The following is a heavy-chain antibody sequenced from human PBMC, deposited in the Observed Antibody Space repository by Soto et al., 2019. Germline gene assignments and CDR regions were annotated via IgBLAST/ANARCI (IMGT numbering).Heavy chain of an antibody. CDR1: GYTFTSYY. Sequence: QVQLVQSGAEVKKPGASVEVSCKASGYTFTSYYMHWVRQAPGQGLEWMGIINPSGGSTSYAQKFQGRVTMTRDTSTSTVYMELSSLRSEDTAVYYCATGAGKGDYFDYWGQGTLVTVSS. CDR2: INPSGGST. D-gene: IGHD3-10*01. J-gene: IGHJ4*02. V-gene: IGHV1-46*01. CDR3: ATGAGKGDYFDY.